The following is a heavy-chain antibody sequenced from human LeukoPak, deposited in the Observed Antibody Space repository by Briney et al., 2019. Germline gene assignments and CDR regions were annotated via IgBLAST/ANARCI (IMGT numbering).Heavy chain of an antibody. CDR1: GFTFSSYW. CDR2: IKQDGSEK. Sequence: HGGSLRLSCAASGFTFSSYWMSWVRQAPGKGLEWVANIKQDGSEKYYVDSVKGRFTISKDNAKNSLYLQMNSLRAEDTAVYYCAREPYGDYLDYWGQGTLVTVSS. CDR3: AREPYGDYLDY. V-gene: IGHV3-7*01. J-gene: IGHJ4*02. D-gene: IGHD4-17*01.